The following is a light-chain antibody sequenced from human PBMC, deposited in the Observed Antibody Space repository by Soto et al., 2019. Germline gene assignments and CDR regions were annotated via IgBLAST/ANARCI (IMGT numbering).Light chain of an antibody. CDR2: GAS. V-gene: IGKV3-15*01. Sequence: EIVMTQSPATLSVSPGERATLSCRASQSVSSNLAWYQQKPGQAPRLLIYGASIRATGIPSRFSGSESWTEFTLTISSLQSEDFAVYYCQQYNTWPPITFGQGTRLEI. CDR1: QSVSSN. J-gene: IGKJ5*01. CDR3: QQYNTWPPIT.